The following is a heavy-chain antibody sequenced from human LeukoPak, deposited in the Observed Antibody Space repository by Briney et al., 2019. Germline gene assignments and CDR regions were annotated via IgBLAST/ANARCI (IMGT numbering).Heavy chain of an antibody. CDR3: AKDSPNGWRTDYYYYMDV. V-gene: IGHV3-30*02. J-gene: IGHJ6*03. Sequence: GGSLRLSCAASGFTFSSYAMHWVRQAPGKRLEWVAFIRYDGSNKYYADSVKGRFTISRDNSKNTLYLQMNSLRAEDTAVYYCAKDSPNGWRTDYYYYMDVWGKGTTVTVSS. CDR2: IRYDGSNK. CDR1: GFTFSSYA. D-gene: IGHD2-15*01.